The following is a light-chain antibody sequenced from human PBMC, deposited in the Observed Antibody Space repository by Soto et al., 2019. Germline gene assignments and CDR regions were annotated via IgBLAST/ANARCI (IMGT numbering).Light chain of an antibody. CDR1: QSVTTNC. CDR3: QQYGSSPQT. V-gene: IGKV3-20*01. J-gene: IGKJ5*01. Sequence: IVWTQSPGTLSLSPGERVTLSCRASQSVTTNCLAWYQQKAGQAPRLLIYGASSRATGIPDRFSGSGSGTDFTLTISRLEPEDFAVYYCQQYGSSPQTFGQGTRLEIK. CDR2: GAS.